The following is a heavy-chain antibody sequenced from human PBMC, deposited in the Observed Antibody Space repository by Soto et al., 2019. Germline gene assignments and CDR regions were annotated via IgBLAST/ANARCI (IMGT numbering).Heavy chain of an antibody. CDR1: GYRFSSYW. Sequence: PGESLKISCQGSGYRFSSYWIAWVRQMPGKGLEWMGISYPGDSGTIYSPSFQGQVTFSVDKSTSTAYLQWSRLKASDTAMYYCARQGSNGTYYYYGMDVRGQGTTVTVSS. D-gene: IGHD2-8*01. V-gene: IGHV5-51*01. CDR3: ARQGSNGTYYYYGMDV. CDR2: SYPGDSGT. J-gene: IGHJ6*02.